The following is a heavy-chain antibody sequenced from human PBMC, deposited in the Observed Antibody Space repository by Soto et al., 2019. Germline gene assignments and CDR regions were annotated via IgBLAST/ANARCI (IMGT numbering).Heavy chain of an antibody. Sequence: ASVKVSCKASGYTFTSYAMHWVRQAPGQRLEWMGWINAGNGNTKYSQKFQGRVTITRDTSASTAYMGLSSLRSEDTAVYYCARGSSIVVVTGAFDIWGQGTMVTVSS. CDR3: ARGSSIVVVTGAFDI. V-gene: IGHV1-3*01. J-gene: IGHJ3*02. CDR1: GYTFTSYA. CDR2: INAGNGNT. D-gene: IGHD3-22*01.